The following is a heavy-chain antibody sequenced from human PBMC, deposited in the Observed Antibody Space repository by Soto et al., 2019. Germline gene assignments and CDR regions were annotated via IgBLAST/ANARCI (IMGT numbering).Heavy chain of an antibody. CDR2: IASGGESA. Sequence: EVQLLESGGGLVQPGGSLSLSCGASGFTFSTYVMSWVRQAPGKGLEWVSNIASGGESATYADSVRGRFTISRDNSKSILYLQMNSLRVEDTAAYYCAGREARVGPFGLWGQGTMVTVSS. V-gene: IGHV3-23*01. CDR1: GFTFSTYV. J-gene: IGHJ3*01. CDR3: AGREARVGPFGL.